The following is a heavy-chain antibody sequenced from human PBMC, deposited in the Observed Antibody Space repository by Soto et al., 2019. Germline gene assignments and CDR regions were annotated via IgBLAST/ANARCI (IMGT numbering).Heavy chain of an antibody. V-gene: IGHV3-21*01. Sequence: RGGSLRLSYTASVFAVSADGMNWVRQAPVKRLEWLSSISDSGHYIYYADSVKGRFTISRDNAKNSLFLQMNSLRDEDTAVYYCARSGLALPYSASHWFDPWGHGTLVTVSS. CDR3: ARSGLALPYSASHWFDP. CDR2: ISDSGHYI. D-gene: IGHD3-22*01. J-gene: IGHJ5*02. CDR1: VFAVSADG.